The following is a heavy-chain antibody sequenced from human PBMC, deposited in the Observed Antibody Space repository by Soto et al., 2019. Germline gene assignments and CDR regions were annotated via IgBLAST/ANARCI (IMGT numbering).Heavy chain of an antibody. CDR2: ISLYSDGT. CDR3: ARVVPGAEAWFGP. D-gene: IGHD2-2*01. V-gene: IGHV1-18*01. CDR1: GYTFSNYV. Sequence: ASVTVSCKTSGYTFSNYVIIWVRQAPGQPLEWLGWISLYSDGTNYAQKFQGRVSMTTDTSTTTAYMELRSLRSDDTAVYYCARVVPGAEAWFGPWGQGTLVTVSS. J-gene: IGHJ5*02.